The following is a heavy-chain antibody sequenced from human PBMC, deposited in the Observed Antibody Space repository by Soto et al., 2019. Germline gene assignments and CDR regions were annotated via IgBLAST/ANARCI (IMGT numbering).Heavy chain of an antibody. J-gene: IGHJ6*02. Sequence: GGSLRLSCAASGFTFSSYGMHWVRQAPGKGLGWVAVISYDGSNKYYADSVKGRLTISRDNSKNTLYLQMNSLRAEDTAVYYCAKDRGIAAAGTIYYYGMDVWGQGTTVTVSS. CDR3: AKDRGIAAAGTIYYYGMDV. D-gene: IGHD6-13*01. CDR1: GFTFSSYG. CDR2: ISYDGSNK. V-gene: IGHV3-30*18.